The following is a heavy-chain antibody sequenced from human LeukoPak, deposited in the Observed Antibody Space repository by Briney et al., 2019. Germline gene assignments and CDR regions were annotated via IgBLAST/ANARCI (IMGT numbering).Heavy chain of an antibody. CDR2: ISYDGSNK. J-gene: IGHJ4*02. CDR3: ARDLGHGSGSYYNPPDY. CDR1: GFTFSSYA. Sequence: PGGSLRLSCAASGFTFSSYAMHWVRQAPGKGLEWVAVISYDGSNKYYADSVKGRFTISRDNSKNTLYLQMNSLRAEDTAVYYCARDLGHGSGSYYNPPDYWGQGTLVTVSS. V-gene: IGHV3-30*04. D-gene: IGHD3-10*01.